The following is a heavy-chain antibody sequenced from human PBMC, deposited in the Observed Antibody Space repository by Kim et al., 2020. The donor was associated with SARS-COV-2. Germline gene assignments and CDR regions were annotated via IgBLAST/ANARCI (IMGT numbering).Heavy chain of an antibody. CDR3: ARGNGDYRKYASDI. J-gene: IGHJ3*02. CDR2: ISSDGSST. D-gene: IGHD4-17*01. CDR1: GFTFSSYW. Sequence: GGSLRLSCAASGFTFSSYWMHWVRQAPGKGLVWVSRISSDGSSTSYADSLKGRVTISRDNAKNTVYLQMNSLRAEDTAVYYCARGNGDYRKYASDIWGQGTMVTVSS. V-gene: IGHV3-74*01.